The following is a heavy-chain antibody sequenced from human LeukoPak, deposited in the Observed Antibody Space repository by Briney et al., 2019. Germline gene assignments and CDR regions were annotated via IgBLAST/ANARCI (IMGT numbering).Heavy chain of an antibody. D-gene: IGHD3-3*01. CDR2: INHSGST. CDR3: ARGQGPGRILLRFYGGNWFDP. Sequence: PSETLSLTCAVYGGSFSGYYWSWIRQPPGKGLEWIGEINHSGSTNYNPSLKSRVTISVDTSKNQFSLKLSSVTAADTAVYYCARGQGPGRILLRFYGGNWFDPWGQGTLVTVSS. CDR1: GGSFSGYY. V-gene: IGHV4-34*01. J-gene: IGHJ5*02.